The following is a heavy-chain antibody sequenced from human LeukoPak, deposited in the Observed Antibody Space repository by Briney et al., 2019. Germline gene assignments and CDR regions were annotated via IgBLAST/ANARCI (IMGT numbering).Heavy chain of an antibody. Sequence: PSETLSLTCAVYGGSFSGYYWSWIRQPPGKGLEWIGEINHSGSTNYNPSLKSRVTISVDTSKNQFSLKLSSVTAADTAVYYCARETTYYYGSGMAYWGQGTLVTVSS. CDR2: INHSGST. J-gene: IGHJ4*02. CDR3: ARETTYYYGSGMAY. D-gene: IGHD3-10*01. CDR1: GGSFSGYY. V-gene: IGHV4-34*01.